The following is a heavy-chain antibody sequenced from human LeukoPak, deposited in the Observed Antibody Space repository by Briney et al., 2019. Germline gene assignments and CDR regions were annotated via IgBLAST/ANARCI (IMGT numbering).Heavy chain of an antibody. CDR1: GFTFSSYA. D-gene: IGHD4-17*01. V-gene: IGHV3-23*01. J-gene: IGHJ4*02. Sequence: GGSLRLSCAASGFTFSSYAMSWVRQAPGKGLEWVSAISGSGGSTYYADSVKGRFTISRDNSKNTLYLQMNSLRAEDTAAYYCAKDLWTVTTHPVVYGHYLDYWGQGTLVTVSS. CDR3: AKDLWTVTTHPVVYGHYLDY. CDR2: ISGSGGST.